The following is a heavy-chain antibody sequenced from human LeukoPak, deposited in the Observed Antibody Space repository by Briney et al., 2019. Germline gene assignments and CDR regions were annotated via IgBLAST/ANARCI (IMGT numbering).Heavy chain of an antibody. CDR2: IYHSGST. Sequence: SETLSLTCAVSGYSISSGYYWGWIRQPPGKGLEWIGSIYHSGSTYYNPSLKSRVTISVDTSKNQFSPKLSSVTAADTAVYYCAREMTTVTTTIDYWGQGTLVTVSS. CDR1: GYSISSGYY. CDR3: AREMTTVTTTIDY. D-gene: IGHD4-17*01. J-gene: IGHJ4*02. V-gene: IGHV4-38-2*01.